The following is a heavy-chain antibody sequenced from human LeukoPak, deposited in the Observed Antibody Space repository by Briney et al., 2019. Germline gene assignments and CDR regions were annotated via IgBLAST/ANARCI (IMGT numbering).Heavy chain of an antibody. CDR1: GGSFSGYY. V-gene: IGHV4-34*01. D-gene: IGHD6-19*01. J-gene: IGHJ4*02. CDR2: INHSGST. Sequence: SETLSLTCAVYGGSFSGYYWSWIRQPPGKGLEWIGEINHSGSTNYNPSLKSRVTISVDTSKNQFSLKLGSVTAADTAVYYCARLVAGSYFDYWGQGTLVTVSS. CDR3: ARLVAGSYFDY.